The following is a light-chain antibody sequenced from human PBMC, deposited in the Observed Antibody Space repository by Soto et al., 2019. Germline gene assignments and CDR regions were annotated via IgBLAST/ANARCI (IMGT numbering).Light chain of an antibody. V-gene: IGKV2-28*01. CDR3: MQALESPWT. CDR2: LGS. J-gene: IGKJ1*01. Sequence: DIVMTQSPLSLPVTPGEPASISCRSSQSLLHRNGYNYLDWYLQKPGRSPQPLIYLGSNRASGVPDRFSGSGSGTDFTLKISRVEAEDVGVYYCMQALESPWTFGQGTKVDIK. CDR1: QSLLHRNGYNY.